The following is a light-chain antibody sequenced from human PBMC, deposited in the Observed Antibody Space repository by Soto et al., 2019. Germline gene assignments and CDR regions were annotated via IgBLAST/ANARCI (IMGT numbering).Light chain of an antibody. Sequence: DVQMTQSPSSLSASVGDRVTIICRASQRISSWLAWCQQKPEKAPKSLIYAASSLQSGVPSRFSGSGSGTDFTLTISSLQPEDFASYYCQQCNSFPPNTFGQGTRLEI. V-gene: IGKV1D-16*01. CDR1: QRISSW. CDR2: AAS. J-gene: IGKJ5*01. CDR3: QQCNSFPPNT.